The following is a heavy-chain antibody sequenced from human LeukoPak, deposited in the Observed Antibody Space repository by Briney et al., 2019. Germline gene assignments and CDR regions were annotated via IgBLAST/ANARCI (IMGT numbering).Heavy chain of an antibody. CDR2: INHSGST. Sequence: SDTLSLTCAVYGGSFSGYYWSWIRQPPGKGLEWIGEINHSGSTNYNPSLKSRVTISVDTSKNQFSLKLSSVTAADTAVYYCASANSGTPHGENYFDYWGQGTLVTVSS. J-gene: IGHJ4*02. CDR1: GGSFSGYY. CDR3: ASANSGTPHGENYFDY. V-gene: IGHV4-34*01. D-gene: IGHD6-13*01.